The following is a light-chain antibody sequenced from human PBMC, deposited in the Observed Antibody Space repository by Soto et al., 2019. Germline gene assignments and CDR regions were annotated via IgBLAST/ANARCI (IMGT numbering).Light chain of an antibody. J-gene: IGKJ5*01. V-gene: IGKV2D-30*01. CDR3: MQGTHVPFI. CDR2: KVS. Sequence: DVVVTQSALSLSVTLGQPASISCRCSQSLVYSDGRTYLTWFHQRPGQSPRRLIYKVSNLDSGVPDRFSGSGSGTDFTLKISRVEAEDVGLYYCMQGTHVPFIFGQGTRLEIK. CDR1: QSLVYSDGRTY.